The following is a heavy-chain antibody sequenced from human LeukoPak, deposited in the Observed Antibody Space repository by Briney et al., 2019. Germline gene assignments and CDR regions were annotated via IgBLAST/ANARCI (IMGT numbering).Heavy chain of an antibody. J-gene: IGHJ3*02. Sequence: SVKVSCKASGGTFSIYAISWVRQGPGQGLEWMGGIIPIFGTANYAQKFQGRVTITADESTSTAYMELSSLRSEDTAVYYCASRNSSSPDAFDIWGQGTMVTVSS. CDR1: GGTFSIYA. CDR3: ASRNSSSPDAFDI. D-gene: IGHD6-13*01. V-gene: IGHV1-69*01. CDR2: IIPIFGTA.